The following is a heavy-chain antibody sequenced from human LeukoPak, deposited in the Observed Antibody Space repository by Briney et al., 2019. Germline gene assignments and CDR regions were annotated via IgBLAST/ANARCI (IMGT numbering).Heavy chain of an antibody. CDR2: IYYSGST. V-gene: IGHV4-59*01. CDR1: GGSISSYY. D-gene: IGHD4-11*01. CDR3: ARMTTVTNAMDV. Sequence: SETLSLTCTVSGGSISSYYWSWIRQPPGKGLEWIGYIYYSGSTNYNPSLKSRVTISVDASKNQFSLKLSSVTAADTAVYYCARMTTVTNAMDVWGQGTTVTVSS. J-gene: IGHJ6*02.